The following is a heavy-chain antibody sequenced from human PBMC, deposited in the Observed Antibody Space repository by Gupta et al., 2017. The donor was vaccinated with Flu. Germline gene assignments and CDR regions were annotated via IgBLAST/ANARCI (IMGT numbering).Heavy chain of an antibody. V-gene: IGHV3-23*01. Sequence: EVKLLASGGGLGQPGGSLSLSCAGSGFTFGSHAMPWVRQAPGKGLELVSRSRGNGDETSSDASVKGRGTSSRENSKRKLHRQMTSLREDDKAIYFCTKDRGVTLGGVVTSHFDSWGQGTPVLVSS. J-gene: IGHJ4*02. CDR2: SRGNGDET. CDR3: TKDRGVTLGGVVTSHFDS. CDR1: GFTFGSHA. D-gene: IGHD3-16*01.